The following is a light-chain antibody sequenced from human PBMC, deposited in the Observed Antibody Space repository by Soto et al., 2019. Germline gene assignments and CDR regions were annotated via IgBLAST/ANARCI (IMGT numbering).Light chain of an antibody. J-gene: IGKJ1*01. CDR3: QQYGSSSWT. Sequence: EIVLSLSPDTLSLNPGERATLSCRASQSVSSNYLAWYQQKPGQAPRLLIYGASSRATGIPDRFSGSGSGTEFTLTTSRLEPEDFVVYYCQQYGSSSWTFGQRTKVDIK. CDR2: GAS. CDR1: QSVSSNY. V-gene: IGKV3-20*01.